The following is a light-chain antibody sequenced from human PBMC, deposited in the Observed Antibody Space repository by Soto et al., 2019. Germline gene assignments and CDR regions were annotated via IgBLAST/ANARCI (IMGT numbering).Light chain of an antibody. CDR1: SSDVGGYNF. V-gene: IGLV2-14*03. CDR3: SSYTSSSTHV. J-gene: IGLJ1*01. Sequence: QSVLTQPASVSGTPGQSITISCTGTSSDVGGYNFVSWYQQHPGKVPKLLIYDVTSRPSGVSDRFSGFKSGNTASLTISGLQTEDEGDYYCSSYTSSSTHVFGSGTKLTVL. CDR2: DVT.